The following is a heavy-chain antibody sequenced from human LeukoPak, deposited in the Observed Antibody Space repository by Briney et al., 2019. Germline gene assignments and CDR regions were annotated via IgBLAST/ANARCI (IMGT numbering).Heavy chain of an antibody. D-gene: IGHD6-19*01. CDR3: ARNYSSGFFDY. CDR2: IYYSGST. CDR1: GGSISSSSYY. J-gene: IGHJ4*02. Sequence: SETLSLTCTVSGGSISSSSYYWGWIRQPPGKGLEWIGSIYYSGSTYYNPSLKSRVTISVDTSKNQFSLKLSSVTAADTAVYYCARNYSSGFFDYWGPGTLVTVSS. V-gene: IGHV4-39*01.